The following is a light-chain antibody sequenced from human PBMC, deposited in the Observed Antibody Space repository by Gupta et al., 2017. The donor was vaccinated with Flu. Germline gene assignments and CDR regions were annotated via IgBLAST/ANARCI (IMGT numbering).Light chain of an antibody. CDR1: QSLLYKNGNNY. CDR2: MGS. Sequence: DVVLTQPPLSLPVTPGEPASISCRSSQSLLYKNGNNYLDWYLKKPGQAPQLLIYMGSNRAPGVPDRFSGSGSGTDFTLKISRVEAEDVGVYYCMQGLQIPRTFGQRTKVELK. CDR3: MQGLQIPRT. V-gene: IGKV2-28*01. J-gene: IGKJ1*01.